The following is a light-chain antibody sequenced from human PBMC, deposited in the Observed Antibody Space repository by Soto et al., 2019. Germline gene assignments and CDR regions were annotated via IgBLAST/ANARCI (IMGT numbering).Light chain of an antibody. V-gene: IGKV1-5*01. Sequence: IQMTHTPSTLSAAVGDGVTITFRASQRISSWVAWYQQKPGKGPKFLMYGASTWESGVPSRFSGSGSGTEFTLTISSLQPDDFATYYCQMYNSYSLAFGQGTKVDIK. CDR2: GAS. CDR3: QMYNSYSLA. CDR1: QRISSW. J-gene: IGKJ1*01.